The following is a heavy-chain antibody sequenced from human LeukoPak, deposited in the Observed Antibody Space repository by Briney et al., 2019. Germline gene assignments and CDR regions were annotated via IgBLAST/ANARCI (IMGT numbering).Heavy chain of an antibody. CDR3: ARGGYYDSSGYPQLGFFDY. Sequence: GGSLRLSCAASGFTFSSYAMHWVRQAPGKGLEWVAVISYDGSNKYYADSVKGRFTISRDNSKNTLYLQMNSLRAEDTAVYYCARGGYYDSSGYPQLGFFDYWGQGTLVTVSS. D-gene: IGHD3-22*01. CDR1: GFTFSSYA. J-gene: IGHJ4*02. V-gene: IGHV3-30-3*01. CDR2: ISYDGSNK.